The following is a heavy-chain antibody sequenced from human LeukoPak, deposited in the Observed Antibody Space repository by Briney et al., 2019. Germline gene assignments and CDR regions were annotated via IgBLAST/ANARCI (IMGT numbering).Heavy chain of an antibody. CDR2: IYSGGST. Sequence: GGSLRLSCAASGFTVSSNYMSWVRQAPGKGLEWVSVIYSGGSTYYADSVKGRFTISRDNPKNTLYLQMNSLRAEDTAVYYCATHGYSSGWYYRFDYYYGMDVWGKGTTVTVSS. V-gene: IGHV3-53*01. J-gene: IGHJ6*04. CDR3: ATHGYSSGWYYRFDYYYGMDV. CDR1: GFTVSSNY. D-gene: IGHD6-19*01.